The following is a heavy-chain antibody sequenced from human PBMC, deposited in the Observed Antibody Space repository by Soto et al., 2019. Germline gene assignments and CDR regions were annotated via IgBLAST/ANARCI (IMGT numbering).Heavy chain of an antibody. CDR2: INGDGSST. Sequence: PGGSLRLSCAASGFTFSSYWMHWFRQAPGKGLVWVSRINGDGSSTGYADSVKGRFTISRDNAKNTLYLQMNSLRAEDTAVYYCARESDGANSLWGQGTLVTVSS. J-gene: IGHJ4*02. CDR1: GFTFSSYW. V-gene: IGHV3-74*01. D-gene: IGHD4-17*01. CDR3: ARESDGANSL.